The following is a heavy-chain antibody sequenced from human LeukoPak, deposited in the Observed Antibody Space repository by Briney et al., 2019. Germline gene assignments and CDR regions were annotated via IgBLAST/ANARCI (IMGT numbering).Heavy chain of an antibody. CDR2: IYPGDSDT. Sequence: GESLKISCKASGYNFTNYWIGWVRQMPGKGLEWMGIIYPGDSDTRYSPSFQGQVTISADKSISTAYLQWSSLKASDTAMYYCARRAGDYYGSGSYYLDRFDPWGQGTLVTVSS. V-gene: IGHV5-51*01. D-gene: IGHD3-10*01. CDR3: ARRAGDYYGSGSYYLDRFDP. CDR1: GYNFTNYW. J-gene: IGHJ5*02.